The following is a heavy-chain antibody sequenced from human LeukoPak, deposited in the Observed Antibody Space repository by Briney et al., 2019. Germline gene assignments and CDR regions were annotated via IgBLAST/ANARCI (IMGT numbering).Heavy chain of an antibody. CDR3: AKREGRSSGWYYYYMDV. J-gene: IGHJ6*03. V-gene: IGHV3-23*01. Sequence: GGSLRLSCAASGFTFSKYGMHWVRQAPGKGLEWVSAISGSGGSTYYADSVKGRFTISRDNSKNTLYLQMNSLRAEDTAVYYCAKREGRSSGWYYYYMDVWGKGTTVTVSS. CDR2: ISGSGGST. CDR1: GFTFSKYG. D-gene: IGHD6-19*01.